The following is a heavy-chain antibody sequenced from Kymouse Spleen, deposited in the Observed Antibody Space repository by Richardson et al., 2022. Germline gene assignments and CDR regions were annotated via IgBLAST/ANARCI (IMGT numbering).Heavy chain of an antibody. Sequence: QLQLQESGPGLVKPSETLSLTCTVSGGSISSSSYYWGWIRQPPGKGLEWIGSIYYSGSTYYNPSLKSRVTISVDTSKNQFSLKLSSVTAADTAVYYCARRVMTTYYYYGMDVWGQGTTVTVSS. CDR3: ARRVMTTYYYYGMDV. J-gene: IGHJ6*02. V-gene: IGHV4-39*01. D-gene: IGHD4-11,IGHD4-11*01,IGHD4-17*01. CDR2: IYYSGST. CDR1: GGSISSSSYY.